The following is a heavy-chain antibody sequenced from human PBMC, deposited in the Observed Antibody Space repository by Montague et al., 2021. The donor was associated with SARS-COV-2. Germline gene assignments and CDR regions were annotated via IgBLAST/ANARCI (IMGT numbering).Heavy chain of an antibody. J-gene: IGHJ3*02. CDR1: GFTFSNYD. CDR3: TRDYRSIVGDGLDI. Sequence: SLRLSCAASGFTFSNYDMNWVRQAPAKGPEWISYISTSAYTTSYAGSVKGRFTISRDNGKNSLYLQMNSLRVEDTAVYYCTRDYRSIVGDGLDIWGQGTKVTVSS. CDR2: ISTSAYTT. D-gene: IGHD3-16*02. V-gene: IGHV3-48*03.